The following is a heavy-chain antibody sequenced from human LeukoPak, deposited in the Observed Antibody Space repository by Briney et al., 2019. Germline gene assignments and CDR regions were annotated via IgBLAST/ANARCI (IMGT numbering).Heavy chain of an antibody. J-gene: IGHJ6*03. CDR3: ARDDSPRGYYYYYYMDV. CDR1: GFTFSSYA. D-gene: IGHD3-10*01. Sequence: GGSLRLSCAASGFTFSSYAMHWVRQAPGKGLEWVAVISYDGSNKYYADSVKGRFTISRDNSKNTLYLQMNSLRAEDTAVYYCARDDSPRGYYYYYYMDVWGKGTTVTVSS. CDR2: ISYDGSNK. V-gene: IGHV3-30*04.